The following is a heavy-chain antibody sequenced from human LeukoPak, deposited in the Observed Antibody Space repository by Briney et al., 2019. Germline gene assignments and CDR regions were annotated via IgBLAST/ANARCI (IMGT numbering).Heavy chain of an antibody. CDR3: ARSYRITMVRGNKAFDI. Sequence: SETLSLTCAVYGGSFSGYYWSWIRQPPGKGLEWIGEINHSGSTNYNPSLKSRATISVDTSKNQFSLKLSSVTAADTAVYYCARSYRITMVRGNKAFDIWGQGTMVTVSS. J-gene: IGHJ3*02. CDR1: GGSFSGYY. V-gene: IGHV4-34*01. D-gene: IGHD3-10*01. CDR2: INHSGST.